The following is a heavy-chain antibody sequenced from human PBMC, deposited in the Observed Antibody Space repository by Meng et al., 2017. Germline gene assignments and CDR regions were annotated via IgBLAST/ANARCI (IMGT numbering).Heavy chain of an antibody. CDR2: INHSGST. Sequence: QVQVHQWGAGLLKPSETLSPTCAVYGGSFSGYYWSWIRQPPGKGLEWIGEINHSGSTNYNPSLKSRVTISVDTSKNQFSLKLSSVTAADTAVYYCASSGYSYGYRFDYWGQGTLVTVSS. CDR3: ASSGYSYGYRFDY. D-gene: IGHD5-18*01. CDR1: GGSFSGYY. V-gene: IGHV4-34*01. J-gene: IGHJ4*02.